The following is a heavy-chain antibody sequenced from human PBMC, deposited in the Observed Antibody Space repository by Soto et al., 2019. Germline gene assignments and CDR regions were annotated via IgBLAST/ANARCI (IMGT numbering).Heavy chain of an antibody. CDR1: GFTFSAYT. V-gene: IGHV3-23*01. D-gene: IGHD2-15*01. Sequence: GGSLRLSCEASGFTFSAYTMNWVRQVPGKGLQWVSGIFGSGGGMQYADSVKGRFTISRDNSKNTLYLQMNSLRAEDTAVYYCATQAPRMYYYYGMDVWGQGTTVTVSS. J-gene: IGHJ6*02. CDR3: ATQAPRMYYYYGMDV. CDR2: IFGSGGGM.